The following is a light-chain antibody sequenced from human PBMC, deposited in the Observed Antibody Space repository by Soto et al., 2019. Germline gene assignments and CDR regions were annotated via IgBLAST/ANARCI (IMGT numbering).Light chain of an antibody. CDR1: SSNIGSYY. CDR3: RSWDNSLSGVL. J-gene: IGLJ2*01. CDR2: SNN. Sequence: QSVLTQPPSVSGTPGQRVSISCSGSSSNIGSYYVYWYQQLPGAAPKLLMYSNNHRPSGVPDRFSGSKSGASASLAIIGLRSEDEADYYCRSWDNSLSGVLFGGGTKLTVL. V-gene: IGLV1-47*02.